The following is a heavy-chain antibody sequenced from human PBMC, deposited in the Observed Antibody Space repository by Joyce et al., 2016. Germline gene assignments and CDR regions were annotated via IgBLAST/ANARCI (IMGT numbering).Heavy chain of an antibody. CDR2: INTDGSST. Sequence: EVQLVESGGGLVQPGGSLRLSCAASGFSFSGYWIHWVRQAPGKGLVWVSRINTDGSSTRFADSVKGRFTISRDNAKNTLYLQMNSLRVEDTAVYYCVRGISARPGGPNWFDPWGQGTLVTVSS. J-gene: IGHJ5*02. D-gene: IGHD6-6*01. V-gene: IGHV3-74*01. CDR1: GFSFSGYW. CDR3: VRGISARPGGPNWFDP.